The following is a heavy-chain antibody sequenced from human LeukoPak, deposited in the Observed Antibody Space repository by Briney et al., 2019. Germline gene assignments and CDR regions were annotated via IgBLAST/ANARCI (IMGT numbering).Heavy chain of an antibody. CDR1: GYNFTNYW. D-gene: IGHD5-18*01. Sequence: GESLKISCKGSGYNFTNYWIGWVRQMPGKGLEWMGIIFPGDSDSRYSPSLQGQVTFSADKSITTAYLQWSSLKASDTAMYYCARLQSDSHSTFDYWGQGTLVTASS. V-gene: IGHV5-51*01. CDR3: ARLQSDSHSTFDY. J-gene: IGHJ4*02. CDR2: IFPGDSDS.